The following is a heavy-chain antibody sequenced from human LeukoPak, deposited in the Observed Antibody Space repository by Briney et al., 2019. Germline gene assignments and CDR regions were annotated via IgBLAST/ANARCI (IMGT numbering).Heavy chain of an antibody. J-gene: IGHJ4*02. CDR1: GGSISSGSYY. V-gene: IGHV4-61*02. CDR2: IYTSGST. CDR3: ASGPFYYYDSSGYFFDY. Sequence: SQTLSLTCTVSGGSISSGSYYWSWIRQPAGKGLEWIGRIYTSGSTNYNPSLKSRVTISVDTSKNQFSLKLSSVTAADTAVYYYASGPFYYYDSSGYFFDYWGQGTLVTVSS. D-gene: IGHD3-22*01.